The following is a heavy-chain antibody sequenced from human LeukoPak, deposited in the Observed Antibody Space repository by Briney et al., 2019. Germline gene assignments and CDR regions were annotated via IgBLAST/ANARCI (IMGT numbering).Heavy chain of an antibody. CDR2: IHYDGNNK. CDR1: GFTVRSNY. J-gene: IGHJ4*02. D-gene: IGHD4-17*01. Sequence: QAGGSLRLSCAASGFTVRSNYMSWVRQAPGKGLDWVAFIHYDGNNKYYADSVKGRFAISRDNSKNTVYLQMNSLRTEDTAVYYCAARRLTVTTEIDYWGQGTLVTVSS. CDR3: AARRLTVTTEIDY. V-gene: IGHV3-30*02.